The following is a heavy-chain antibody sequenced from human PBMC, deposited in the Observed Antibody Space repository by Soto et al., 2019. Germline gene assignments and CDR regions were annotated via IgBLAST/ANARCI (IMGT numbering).Heavy chain of an antibody. Sequence: EVQLVESGEGLVQPGGSLRLSGAASGFTVSSNYMSWVRQAPGKGLEWVSVLYSGGSTYYADSVKGRFTISRDNSKNTLYLQMNSLRAEDTAVYYCARVGGSTISFDYWGQGTLVTVSS. CDR1: GFTVSSNY. D-gene: IGHD2-2*01. V-gene: IGHV3-66*01. J-gene: IGHJ4*02. CDR3: ARVGGSTISFDY. CDR2: LYSGGST.